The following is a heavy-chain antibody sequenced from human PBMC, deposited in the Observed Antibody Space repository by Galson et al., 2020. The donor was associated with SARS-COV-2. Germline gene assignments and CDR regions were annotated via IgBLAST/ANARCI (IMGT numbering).Heavy chain of an antibody. Sequence: SETLSLTCSVSGGSISTHNNYWGWIRQSPGEGLQWIGEINHRRSPNYDPSLQGRITIAVDTSKNQFSLRLSSVTAAVTAVYYCVRGAEERRIIVVVPYYYTYMDVWGGGTAVTVSS. V-gene: IGHV4-39*07. CDR1: GGSISTHNNY. J-gene: IGHJ6*03. D-gene: IGHD2-2*01. CDR2: INHRRSP. CDR3: VRGAEERRIIVVVPYYYTYMDV.